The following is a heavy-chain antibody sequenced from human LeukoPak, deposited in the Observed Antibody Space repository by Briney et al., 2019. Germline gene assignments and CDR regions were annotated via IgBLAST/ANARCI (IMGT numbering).Heavy chain of an antibody. D-gene: IGHD3-22*01. CDR2: IYPGDSDT. CDR1: GYSFTSYW. Sequence: GESLKISCKGFGYSFTSYWIGWVRQMPGKGLECMGIIYPGDSDTRYSPSFQGQVTISADKSISTAYLQWSSLKASDTAMYYCARGRGRLVVNYDALDIWGQGTIVTVSS. J-gene: IGHJ3*02. V-gene: IGHV5-51*01. CDR3: ARGRGRLVVNYDALDI.